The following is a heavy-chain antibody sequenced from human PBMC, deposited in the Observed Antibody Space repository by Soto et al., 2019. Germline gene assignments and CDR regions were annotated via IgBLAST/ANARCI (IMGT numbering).Heavy chain of an antibody. CDR1: GGSVSSGSYY. D-gene: IGHD1-1*01. V-gene: IGHV4-61*01. CDR2: IYYSGST. Sequence: PSETLSLTCTVSGGSVSSGSYYWSWIRQPPGKGLEWIGYIYYSGSTNYNPSLKSRVTISVDTSKNQFSLKLSSVTAADTAVYYCARVDVPRGTYYYYGMDVWGQGTTVTVSS. CDR3: ARVDVPRGTYYYYGMDV. J-gene: IGHJ6*02.